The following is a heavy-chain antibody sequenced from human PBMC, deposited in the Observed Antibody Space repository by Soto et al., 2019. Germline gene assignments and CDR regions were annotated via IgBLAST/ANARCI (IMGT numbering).Heavy chain of an antibody. Sequence: GGSLRLSCVASGFTFSSYGMHWVRQAPGKGLEWVAIISYDGSNTYYADSVKGRFTISRDNSKNTLYLQMNSLRAEDTSVYYCAKEGGLSGSYYISSSYYFDYWGQGTLVTVSS. V-gene: IGHV3-30*18. D-gene: IGHD1-26*01. J-gene: IGHJ4*02. CDR2: ISYDGSNT. CDR3: AKEGGLSGSYYISSSYYFDY. CDR1: GFTFSSYG.